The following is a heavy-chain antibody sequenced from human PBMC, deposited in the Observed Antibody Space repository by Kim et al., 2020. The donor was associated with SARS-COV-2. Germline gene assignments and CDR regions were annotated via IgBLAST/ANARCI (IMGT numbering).Heavy chain of an antibody. CDR1: GFTFSSYW. Sequence: GGSLRLSCAASGFTFSSYWMSWVRQAPGKGLEWVANINQDGSEKYYVDSVKGRFTISRDNAKNSLYLQMNSLRAEDTAVYYCARYLREGGRWFGELLRYFDYWGQGTLVTVSS. CDR2: INQDGSEK. CDR3: ARYLREGGRWFGELLRYFDY. V-gene: IGHV3-7*01. J-gene: IGHJ4*03. D-gene: IGHD3-10*01.